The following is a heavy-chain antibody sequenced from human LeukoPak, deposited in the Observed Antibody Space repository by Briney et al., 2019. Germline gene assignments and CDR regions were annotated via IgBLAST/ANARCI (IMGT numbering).Heavy chain of an antibody. Sequence: SETLSLTCAVSDYSISSAYYWGWIRQPPGKGLEWIGSIYHSGSTDYNPSLKSRVTISVDTSKNQFSLKLRSVTAADTAAYYCARDQAYCGGDCYFDFWGQGTLVTVSS. CDR1: DYSISSAYY. CDR3: ARDQAYCGGDCYFDF. V-gene: IGHV4-38-2*02. J-gene: IGHJ4*02. CDR2: IYHSGST. D-gene: IGHD2-21*02.